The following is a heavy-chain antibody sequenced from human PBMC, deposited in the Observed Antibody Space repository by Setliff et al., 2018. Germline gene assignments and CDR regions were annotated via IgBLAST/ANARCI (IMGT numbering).Heavy chain of an antibody. Sequence: SETLSLTCTVSGGSISSSSYYWTWIRQPPGKGLEWVGHIYYTGSTSYNASVKSRVTVSLDTAKNQFSLKLTSVTAADTAVYYCARARYSSGWYGGGGAFYYMDAWGKGTTVTVSS. J-gene: IGHJ6*03. V-gene: IGHV4-61*05. CDR1: GGSISSSSYY. CDR2: IYYTGST. CDR3: ARARYSSGWYGGGGAFYYMDA. D-gene: IGHD6-19*01.